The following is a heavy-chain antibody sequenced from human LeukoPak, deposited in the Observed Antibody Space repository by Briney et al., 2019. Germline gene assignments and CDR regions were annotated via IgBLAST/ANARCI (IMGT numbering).Heavy chain of an antibody. Sequence: GGSLRLSCAASGFTFSSYAMSWVRQAPGKGLEWVSAISGSGGSTYYADSVKGRFTISRDNSKNTLYLQMNSLRAEDTAVYYCARDKTGYSSSWTFDYWGQGTLVTVSS. V-gene: IGHV3-23*01. D-gene: IGHD6-13*01. CDR2: ISGSGGST. CDR3: ARDKTGYSSSWTFDY. CDR1: GFTFSSYA. J-gene: IGHJ4*02.